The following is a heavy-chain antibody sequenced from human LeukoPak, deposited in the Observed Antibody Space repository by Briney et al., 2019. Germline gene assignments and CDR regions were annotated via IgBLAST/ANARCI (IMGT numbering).Heavy chain of an antibody. CDR2: FDPEDGET. V-gene: IGHV1-24*01. D-gene: IGHD3-22*01. CDR3: ATVSYYYDSSGYQGYFQH. CDR1: VYTLTELS. Sequence: ASVTVSCKVSVYTLTELSIHWVRQAPGKGLEWMGGFDPEDGETIYAQRFQGRVTMTEDTSTDTAYMELSSLRSEDAAVYYCATVSYYYDSSGYQGYFQHWGQGNRVTVSS. J-gene: IGHJ1*01.